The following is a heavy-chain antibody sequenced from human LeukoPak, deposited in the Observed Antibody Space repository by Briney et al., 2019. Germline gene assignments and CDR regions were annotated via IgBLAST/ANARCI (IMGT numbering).Heavy chain of an antibody. CDR2: INHSGST. D-gene: IGHD5-24*01. V-gene: IGHV4-34*01. CDR3: ARGRDGYTNFDY. J-gene: IGHJ4*02. Sequence: PSETLSLTCAVYGGSFSGYYWSWIRQPPGKGLEWIGEINHSGSTNYNPSLKSRVTISVDTSKNQLSLKLSSVTAADTAVYYCARGRDGYTNFDYWGQGTLVTVSS. CDR1: GGSFSGYY.